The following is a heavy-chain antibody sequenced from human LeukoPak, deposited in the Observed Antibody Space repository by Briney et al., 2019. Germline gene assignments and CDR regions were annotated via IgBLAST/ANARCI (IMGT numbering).Heavy chain of an antibody. V-gene: IGHV1-2*02. Sequence: ASVTVSCTASGYIFTAYYMHWVRQAPGQGLEWMGWINPNSGGTNYAQKFQGRVTMTRDTSISTAYMELSRLRSDDTAVYYCARDRGDPYSFDYWGQGTMVTVSS. D-gene: IGHD2-21*01. CDR2: INPNSGGT. CDR1: GYIFTAYY. J-gene: IGHJ4*02. CDR3: ARDRGDPYSFDY.